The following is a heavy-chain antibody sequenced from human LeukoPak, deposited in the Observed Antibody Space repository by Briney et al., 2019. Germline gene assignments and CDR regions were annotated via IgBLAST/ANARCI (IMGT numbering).Heavy chain of an antibody. CDR3: ARDLAAGGNY. CDR1: GFTFSSYE. V-gene: IGHV3-48*03. CDR2: ISSSGSTI. D-gene: IGHD6-25*01. Sequence: PGGSLRLSCAASGFTFSSYEMNWVRQAPGEGLEWVSYISSSGSTIYYADSVKGRFTISRDNAKNSLYLQMNSLRAEDTAVYYCARDLAAGGNYWGQGTLVTVSS. J-gene: IGHJ4*02.